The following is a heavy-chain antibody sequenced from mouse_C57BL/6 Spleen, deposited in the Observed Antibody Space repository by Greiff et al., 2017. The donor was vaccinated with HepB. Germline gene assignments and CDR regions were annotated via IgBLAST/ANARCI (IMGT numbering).Heavy chain of an antibody. J-gene: IGHJ1*03. CDR2: IYPGDGDT. Sequence: QVQLKESGPELVKPGASVKISCKASGYAFSSSWMNWVKQRPGKGLEWIGRIYPGDGDTNYNGKFKGKATLTADKSSSTAYMQLSSLTSEDSAVYFCASNYGYFDVWGTGTTVTVSS. CDR3: ASNYGYFDV. V-gene: IGHV1-82*01. CDR1: GYAFSSSW.